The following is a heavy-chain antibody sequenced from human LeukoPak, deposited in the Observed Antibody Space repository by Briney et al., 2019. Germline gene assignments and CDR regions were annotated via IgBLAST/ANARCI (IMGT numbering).Heavy chain of an antibody. J-gene: IGHJ4*02. CDR3: VRVRRITIFGVVIEGFADY. D-gene: IGHD3-3*01. Sequence: SVKVSCKASGYTFTSYGISWVRQAPGQGLEWMGWISAYNGNTNYALKLQGRVTMTTDTSTSTAYMELRSLRSDDTAVYYCVRVRRITIFGVVIEGFADYWGQGTLVTVSS. CDR2: ISAYNGNT. CDR1: GYTFTSYG. V-gene: IGHV1-18*01.